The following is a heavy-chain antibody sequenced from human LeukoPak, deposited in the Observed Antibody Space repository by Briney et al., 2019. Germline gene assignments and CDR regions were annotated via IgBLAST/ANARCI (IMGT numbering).Heavy chain of an antibody. D-gene: IGHD6-13*01. CDR1: GGSFSGYY. CDR3: ASGGYSSSWYGGY. V-gene: IGHV4-34*01. J-gene: IGHJ4*02. CDR2: INHSGST. Sequence: PSETLSLTCAVYGGSFSGYYWSWIRQPPGKGLEWIGEINHSGSTNYNPSLKSRVTISVDTSKNQFPLKLSSVTAADTAVYYCASGGYSSSWYGGYWGQGTLVTVSS.